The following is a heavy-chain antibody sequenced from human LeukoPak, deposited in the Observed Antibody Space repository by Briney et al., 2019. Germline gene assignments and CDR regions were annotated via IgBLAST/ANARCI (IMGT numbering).Heavy chain of an antibody. Sequence: SQTLSLTCAVSGGSISSGGYSWSWIRQPPGKGLEWIGYIYHSGSTYYNPSLKSRVTISVDRSKNQFSLKLSSVTAADTAVYYCARGLTLLRYFDWLHDAFDIWGQGTMVTVSS. V-gene: IGHV4-30-2*01. J-gene: IGHJ3*02. CDR3: ARGLTLLRYFDWLHDAFDI. D-gene: IGHD3-9*01. CDR2: IYHSGST. CDR1: GGSISSGGYS.